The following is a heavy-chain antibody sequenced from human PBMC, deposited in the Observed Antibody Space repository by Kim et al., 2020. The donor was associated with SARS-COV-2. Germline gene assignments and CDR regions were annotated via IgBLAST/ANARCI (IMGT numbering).Heavy chain of an antibody. V-gene: IGHV3-21*01. J-gene: IGHJ4*02. CDR1: GFTFSSFS. Sequence: GGSLRLSCAASGFTFSSFSMHWVRQAPGKGLEWVSSISRSSSYIYYADSVEGRFTIFRDNAKNSLYLQMNSLRAEDTAVYYCARDNSIAIYCVVMPEHHFADFWGQGTLVTVSS. CDR2: ISRSSSYI. D-gene: IGHD3-3*01. CDR3: ARDNSIAIYCVVMPEHHFADF.